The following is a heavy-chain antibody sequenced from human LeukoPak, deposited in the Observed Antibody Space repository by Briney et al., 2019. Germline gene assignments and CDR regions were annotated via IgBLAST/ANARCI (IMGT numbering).Heavy chain of an antibody. CDR3: ARGGGYFVVDY. CDR1: GFTFSSYW. V-gene: IGHV3-7*01. D-gene: IGHD1-26*01. Sequence: GGSLRLSCAASGFTFSSYWMSWVRQAPGKGLEWVAYIKQDGSEKYYVDSVKGRFTISRDNAKNSLYLQMNSLRAEDTAVYYCARGGGYFVVDYWGQGTLVTVSS. CDR2: IKQDGSEK. J-gene: IGHJ4*02.